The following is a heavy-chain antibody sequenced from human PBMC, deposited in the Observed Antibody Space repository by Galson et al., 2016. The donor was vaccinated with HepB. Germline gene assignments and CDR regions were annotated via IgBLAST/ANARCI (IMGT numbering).Heavy chain of an antibody. Sequence: SLRLSCAASGFSFSHAWMHWVRQAPGKGLEWVGRIKSKTDGGTTDYAAPVKGRFAISRDNSKDTLYLQMNRLKTEDTGVYYCTVAASYDFWSGYYMFDPWGQGTLVTASS. J-gene: IGHJ5*02. V-gene: IGHV3-15*07. CDR3: TVAASYDFWSGYYMFDP. CDR2: IKSKTDGGTT. CDR1: GFSFSHAW. D-gene: IGHD3-3*01.